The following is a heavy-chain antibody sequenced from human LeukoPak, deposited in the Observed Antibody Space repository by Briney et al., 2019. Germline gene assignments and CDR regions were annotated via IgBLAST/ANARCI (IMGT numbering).Heavy chain of an antibody. CDR3: ARANRHPGGHFDWLLPKTYYYYGMDV. V-gene: IGHV3-21*01. D-gene: IGHD3-9*01. Sequence: GGSLRLSCAASGFTFSSYSMNWVRQAPGKGLEWVSSISSSSSYIYYADSVKGRFTISRDNAKNSLYLQMNSLRAEDTAVYYCARANRHPGGHFDWLLPKTYYYYGMDVWGQGTTVTVSS. CDR1: GFTFSSYS. CDR2: ISSSSSYI. J-gene: IGHJ6*02.